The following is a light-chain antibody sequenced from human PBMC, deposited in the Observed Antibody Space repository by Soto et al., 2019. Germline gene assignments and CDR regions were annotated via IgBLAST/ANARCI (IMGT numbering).Light chain of an antibody. V-gene: IGKV1-12*02. CDR2: AAS. CDR3: HQANTFPFT. Sequence: DIQMTQSPSSVSASIGDRVTITCRASQIIGSWLAWYQQKPGRAPTLLIYAASSLQSGVPTRFSGRGSGTDYTLTSTRLQAEDSATYYCHQANTFPFTFGPGTKVDIK. J-gene: IGKJ3*01. CDR1: QIIGSW.